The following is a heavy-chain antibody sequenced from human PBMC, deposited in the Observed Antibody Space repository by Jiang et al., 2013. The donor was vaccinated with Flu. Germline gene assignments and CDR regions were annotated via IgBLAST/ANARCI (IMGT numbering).Heavy chain of an antibody. D-gene: IGHD3-22*01. CDR3: AHWFYDSSGMPFQH. Sequence: KPTQTLTLTCTFSGFSLSTSGVGVGWIRQPPGKALEWLALIYWNDDKRYSPSLKSRLTITKDTSKNQVVLTMTNMDPVDTATYYCAHWFYDSSGMPFQHVGPGHPWSTVSS. V-gene: IGHV2-5*01. CDR1: GFSLSTSGVG. CDR2: IYWNDDK. J-gene: IGHJ1*01.